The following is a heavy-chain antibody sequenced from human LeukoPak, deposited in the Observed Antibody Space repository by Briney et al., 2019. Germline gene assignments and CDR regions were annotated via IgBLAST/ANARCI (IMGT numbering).Heavy chain of an antibody. CDR1: GFTFGDYA. J-gene: IGHJ6*03. CDR3: TRDGHDYGDYGVYYYYYMDV. V-gene: IGHV3-49*04. D-gene: IGHD4-17*01. Sequence: GGSLRLSCTASGFTFGDYAMSWVRQAPGKGLEWVGFITIKAYGGTTEYAASVKGRFTISRDDSKSIAYLQMNSLKTEDTAVYYCTRDGHDYGDYGVYYYYYMDVWGKGTTVTISS. CDR2: ITIKAYGGTT.